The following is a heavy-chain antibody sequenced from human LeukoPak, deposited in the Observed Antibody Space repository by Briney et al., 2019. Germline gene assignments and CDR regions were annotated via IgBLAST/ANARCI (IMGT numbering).Heavy chain of an antibody. CDR1: GASIISSSYY. Sequence: SETLSLTCAVSGASIISSSYYWGWIRQPPGKGLEWIGSIYYSGSTNYNPTLKSRVTISADTSKNQFSLKLSSVTAADTAVYYCARTAPNYYYYMDVWGKGTTVTVSS. J-gene: IGHJ6*03. CDR2: IYYSGST. D-gene: IGHD5-18*01. CDR3: ARTAPNYYYYMDV. V-gene: IGHV4-39*01.